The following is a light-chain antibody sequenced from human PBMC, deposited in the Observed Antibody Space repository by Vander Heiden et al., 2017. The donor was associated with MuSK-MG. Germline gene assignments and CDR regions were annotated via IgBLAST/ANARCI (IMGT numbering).Light chain of an antibody. CDR1: KLGDKY. J-gene: IGLJ2*01. Sequence: SYELTQPSSVSVSPGQTASINCSGHKLGDKYASWYQRKPGQSPVLVIYQDNKRPSGIPERFSGSNSGNTATLTISGTQAIDEADYYCQAWDSTTGVFGGGTKLTVL. V-gene: IGLV3-1*01. CDR3: QAWDSTTGV. CDR2: QDN.